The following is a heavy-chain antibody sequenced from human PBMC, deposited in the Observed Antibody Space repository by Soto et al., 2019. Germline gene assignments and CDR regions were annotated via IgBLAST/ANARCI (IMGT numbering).Heavy chain of an antibody. J-gene: IGHJ4*02. CDR2: ISAYNGNT. V-gene: IGHV1-18*04. CDR1: GFTFTNYA. CDR3: AREMTTMTFFDY. Sequence: QVKLVQSGPEVKKPGASVKVSCKASGFTFTNYAITWVRQAPGEGLEWLGWISAYNGNTNNAQKFQGRVTMTTDTSTSTALMELRSLRSDDTAVYYCAREMTTMTFFDYWGQGALVTVSS. D-gene: IGHD4-17*01.